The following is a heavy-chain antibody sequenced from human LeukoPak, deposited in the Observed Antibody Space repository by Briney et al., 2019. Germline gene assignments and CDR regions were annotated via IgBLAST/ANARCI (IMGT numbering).Heavy chain of an antibody. CDR3: ARCRYELFCNWFAP. CDR2: INPSRGST. V-gene: IGHV1-46*01. D-gene: IGHD1-1*01. CDR1: GYTFTIFS. Sequence: ASVKVSFKASGYTFTIFSLPWVRQAPGQGLEWMGIINPSRGSTSYAQKFQGRVTMTRDTSTSTVYMEVSSLRFEDTAVYYCARCRYELFCNWFAPWGQGTLVTVSS. J-gene: IGHJ5*01.